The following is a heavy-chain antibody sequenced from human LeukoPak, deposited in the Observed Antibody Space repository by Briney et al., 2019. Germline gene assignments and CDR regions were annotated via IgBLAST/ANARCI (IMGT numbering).Heavy chain of an antibody. D-gene: IGHD2-2*01. J-gene: IGHJ4*02. Sequence: SSETLSLTCTVSGGSVSSGSYYWSWIRQPPGKGLEWIGYIYYNGNTNYNPSLKSRVTVSVDTSKNQFSLKLSSVTAADTAVYYCARANFLYCSSTTCLFDYWGQGTLVTVSS. CDR3: ARANFLYCSSTTCLFDY. CDR2: IYYNGNT. V-gene: IGHV4-61*01. CDR1: GGSVSSGSYY.